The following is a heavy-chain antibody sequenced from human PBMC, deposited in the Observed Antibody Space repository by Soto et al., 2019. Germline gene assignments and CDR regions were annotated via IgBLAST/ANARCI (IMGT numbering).Heavy chain of an antibody. CDR3: SREWLKSTGPKF. CDR1: GFTLSSYG. V-gene: IGHV3-33*01. J-gene: IGHJ4*02. Sequence: QVQLVESGGGVVQPGRSLRLSCVASGFTLSSYGMHWVRQAPGKGLEWVALIWYDEGTEYYADSVKGRFTISRDNSKNSLYFQMNTASVQDAALYFFSREWLKSTGPKFWGPRILVSVS. D-gene: IGHD1-1*01. CDR2: IWYDEGTE.